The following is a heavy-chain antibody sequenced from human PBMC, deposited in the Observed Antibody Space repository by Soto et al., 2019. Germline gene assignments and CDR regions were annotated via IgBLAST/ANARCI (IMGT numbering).Heavy chain of an antibody. CDR1: GGSFSGNY. J-gene: IGHJ4*02. D-gene: IGHD3-16*01. Sequence: QVQLQQWGAGLLKPSETLSLSCGVYGGSFSGNYWSWIRQPPEKGLEWIGEINPSVNTNFNPSLKSRLTMSLDTSKNQFSLRLSAVTAADTAVYYCARGKLGGPSIWGPGTLVTVSS. CDR3: ARGKLGGPSI. V-gene: IGHV4-34*01. CDR2: INPSVNT.